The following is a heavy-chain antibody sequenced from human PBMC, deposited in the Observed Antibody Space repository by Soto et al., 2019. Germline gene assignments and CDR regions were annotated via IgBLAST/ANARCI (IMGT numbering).Heavy chain of an antibody. CDR2: IHYSGST. CDR1: GDSISITSYY. J-gene: IGHJ4*02. Sequence: SETLSLTCTVSGDSISITSYYWGWVRQPPGKGLEWIGSIHYSGSTHYNPSLQSRVTISGDASKKQFSLKLRSVTAADTAVYYCASTKDETLYFDYWGQGTLVTVS. V-gene: IGHV4-39*01. D-gene: IGHD2-15*01. CDR3: ASTKDETLYFDY.